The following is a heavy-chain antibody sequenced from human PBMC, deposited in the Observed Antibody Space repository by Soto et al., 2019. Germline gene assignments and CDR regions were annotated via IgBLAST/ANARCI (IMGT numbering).Heavy chain of an antibody. CDR3: AHSPHNEGPIVVVYYFDY. CDR2: IYWDDDK. V-gene: IGHV2-5*02. CDR1: GFSLSTSGVG. J-gene: IGHJ4*02. D-gene: IGHD2-15*01. Sequence: SGPTLVNPTQTLTLTCTFSGFSLSTSGVGVGWIRQPPGKALEWLALIYWDDDKRYSPSLKSRLTITKDTSKNQVVLTMTNMDPVDTATYYCAHSPHNEGPIVVVYYFDYWGQGTLVTVSS.